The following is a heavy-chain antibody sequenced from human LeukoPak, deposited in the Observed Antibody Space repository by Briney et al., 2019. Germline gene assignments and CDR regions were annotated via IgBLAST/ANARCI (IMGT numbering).Heavy chain of an antibody. Sequence: GGSLRLSRAASGFTFDDYAMHWVRQAPGKGLEWVSGISWNSGSIGYADSVKGRFTISRDNAKNSLYLQMNSLRAEDTALCYCAKEADVPYFDYWGQGTLVTVSS. CDR1: GFTFDDYA. CDR3: AKEADVPYFDY. CDR2: ISWNSGSI. D-gene: IGHD6-6*01. V-gene: IGHV3-9*01. J-gene: IGHJ4*02.